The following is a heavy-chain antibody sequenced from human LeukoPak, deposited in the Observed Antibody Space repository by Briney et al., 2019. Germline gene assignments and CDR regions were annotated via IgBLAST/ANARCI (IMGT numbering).Heavy chain of an antibody. D-gene: IGHD4-17*01. CDR1: GGSFTASY. V-gene: IGHV4-59*01. Sequence: SETLSLTCGVDGGSFTASYWSWIRQPPGKGLEWMGYINYSGNTNYNPSLKSRVTISVDTSKNQFSLRLTSVTAADTAVYYCAREGRQDYVYFDCWGQGTLVTVSS. J-gene: IGHJ4*02. CDR2: INYSGNT. CDR3: AREGRQDYVYFDC.